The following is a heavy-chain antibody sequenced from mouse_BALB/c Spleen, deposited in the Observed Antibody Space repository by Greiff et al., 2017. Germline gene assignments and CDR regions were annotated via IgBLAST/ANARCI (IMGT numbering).Heavy chain of an antibody. J-gene: IGHJ4*01. V-gene: IGHV1S81*02. Sequence: QVQLQQSGAELVKPGASVKLSCKATGYTFTSYYMYWVKQRPGQGLEWIGEINPSNGGTNFNEKFKRKATLTVDKSSSTAYMQLSSLTSEDSAVYYCTRSGTWCYAMDYWGQGTSVTVSS. D-gene: IGHD1-1*02. CDR2: INPSNGGT. CDR3: TRSGTWCYAMDY. CDR1: GYTFTSYY.